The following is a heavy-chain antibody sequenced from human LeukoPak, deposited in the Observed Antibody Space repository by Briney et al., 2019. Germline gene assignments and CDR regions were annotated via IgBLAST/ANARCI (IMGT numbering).Heavy chain of an antibody. CDR1: GFTFSSYG. CDR2: IWYDGSNK. V-gene: IGHV3-33*01. Sequence: PGGSLRLSCAASGFTFSSYGMHWVRQAPGKGLEWGAVIWYDGSNKYYADSVKGRFTISRDNSKNTLYLQMNSLRAEDTAVYYCARDPTIAVAVPDYWGQGTLVTVSS. J-gene: IGHJ4*02. D-gene: IGHD6-19*01. CDR3: ARDPTIAVAVPDY.